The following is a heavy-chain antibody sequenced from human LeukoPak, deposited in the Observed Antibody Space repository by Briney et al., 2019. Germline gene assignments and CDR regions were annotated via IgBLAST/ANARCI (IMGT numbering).Heavy chain of an antibody. Sequence: GESLRLSCAASGFSFSNYWFHWVRQAPGEGLVWVSRTNEHGTIINYADSVKSRFTISRDNAKNTLYLQMNSLRTEDSALYYCVVDLSGSADYWGQGTLVTVSS. CDR3: VVDLSGSADY. V-gene: IGHV3-74*01. CDR2: TNEHGTII. D-gene: IGHD3-10*01. J-gene: IGHJ4*01. CDR1: GFSFSNYW.